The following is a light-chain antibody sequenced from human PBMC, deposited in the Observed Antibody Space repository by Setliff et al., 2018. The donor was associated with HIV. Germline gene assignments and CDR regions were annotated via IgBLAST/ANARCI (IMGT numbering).Light chain of an antibody. J-gene: IGLJ3*02. V-gene: IGLV2-14*01. CDR1: SSGVGGYNY. CDR2: EVS. Sequence: SALTQPASVSGSPGQSITISCTGTSSGVGGYNYVSWYQHHPGKAPKLMIYEVSNRPSGVSNRFSGSKSGNTASLTISGLQAEDEADYYCSSYTRSSTLVFGGGTK. CDR3: SSYTRSSTLV.